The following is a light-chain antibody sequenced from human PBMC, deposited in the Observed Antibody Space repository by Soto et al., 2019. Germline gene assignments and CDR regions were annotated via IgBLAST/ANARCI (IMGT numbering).Light chain of an antibody. CDR2: AAS. V-gene: IGKV1-39*01. CDR1: QTISKS. Sequence: DIQMTQSPSSLSASVGDRVSITCRASQTISKSLNWYQQRPGQAPKVLIFAASNLQSGVPARFSVSGSWTDFTLTISSLQPEDVATYYCQQTYTVSRITFGPGTKVDL. J-gene: IGKJ3*01. CDR3: QQTYTVSRIT.